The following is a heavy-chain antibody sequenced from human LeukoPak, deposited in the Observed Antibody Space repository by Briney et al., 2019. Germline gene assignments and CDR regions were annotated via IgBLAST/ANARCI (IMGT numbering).Heavy chain of an antibody. CDR2: ISSSSSTI. V-gene: IGHV3-48*01. CDR1: GFTFSSYS. D-gene: IGHD3-3*01. J-gene: IGHJ4*02. CDR3: APYIGDFWSGYYHFDY. Sequence: GGSLRPSCAASGFTFSSYSMNWVRQAPGKGLGWVSYISSSSSTIYYADSVKGRFTISRDNAKNSLYLQMNSLRAEDTAVYYCAPYIGDFWSGYYHFDYWGQGTLVTVSS.